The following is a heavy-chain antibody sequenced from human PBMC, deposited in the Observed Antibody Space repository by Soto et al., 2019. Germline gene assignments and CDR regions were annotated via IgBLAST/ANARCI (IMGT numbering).Heavy chain of an antibody. V-gene: IGHV1-69*02. CDR1: GGTLNSYT. CDR2: IIPVLGVA. J-gene: IGHJ4*02. D-gene: IGHD6-13*01. Sequence: QVQLVQSGAEVKKPGSSVKVSCKASGGTLNSYTINWVRQAPGHGPEWLGRIIPVLGVANYAQTFQGRLTITADKSTSTVYMDLTSLSSEDTAVYYCARSSVAAAGTLGNWGPGTLVTVSS. CDR3: ARSSVAAAGTLGN.